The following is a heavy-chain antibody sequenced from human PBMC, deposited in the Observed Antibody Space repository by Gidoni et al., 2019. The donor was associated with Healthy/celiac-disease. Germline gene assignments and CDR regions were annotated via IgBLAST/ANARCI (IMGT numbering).Heavy chain of an antibody. D-gene: IGHD3-9*01. CDR3: ANQGDDILTVHFDY. V-gene: IGHV3-30*18. CDR1: GFPFSSYG. J-gene: IGHJ4*02. Sequence: QVQLVESGGGVVQPGRSLRLSCAASGFPFSSYGLHWVRQAPGKGLEWVAVISYDGSNKYYADSVKGRFTISRDNSKNTLYLQMNSLRAEDTAVYYCANQGDDILTVHFDYWGQGTLVTVSS. CDR2: ISYDGSNK.